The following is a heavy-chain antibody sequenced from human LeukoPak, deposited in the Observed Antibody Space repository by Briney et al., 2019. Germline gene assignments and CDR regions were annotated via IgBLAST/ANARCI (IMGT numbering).Heavy chain of an antibody. CDR1: GGSFSGYY. V-gene: IGHV4-34*01. J-gene: IGHJ5*02. CDR3: ARVEPVLLWFGELSGVWFDP. Sequence: SETLSLTCAVYGGSFSGYYWSWIRQPPGKGLEWIGEINHSGSTNYNPSLKSRVTISVDTSKNQFSLKLSSVTAADTAVYYCARVEPVLLWFGELSGVWFDPWGQGTLVTVSS. D-gene: IGHD3-10*01. CDR2: INHSGST.